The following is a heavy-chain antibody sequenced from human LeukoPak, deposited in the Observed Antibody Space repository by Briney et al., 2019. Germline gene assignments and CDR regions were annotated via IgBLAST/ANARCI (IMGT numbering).Heavy chain of an antibody. CDR2: IYPGDSDT. CDR3: ARTAVVTGLDTFDT. V-gene: IGHV5-51*01. Sequence: GESLKISCKGSGYSFTSYWIGWVRHMLGKGLEWMGIIYPGDSDTRYSPSFQGQVTISADKSISTAYLQWSSLKASDIAMYYCARTAVVTGLDTFDTWGQGTMVTVSS. J-gene: IGHJ3*02. D-gene: IGHD2-21*02. CDR1: GYSFTSYW.